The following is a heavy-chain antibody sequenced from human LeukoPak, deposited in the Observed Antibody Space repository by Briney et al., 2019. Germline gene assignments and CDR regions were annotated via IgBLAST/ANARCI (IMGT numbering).Heavy chain of an antibody. J-gene: IGHJ4*02. CDR2: ISSRSSTI. V-gene: IGHV3-48*04. D-gene: IGHD6-19*01. Sequence: GGSLRLSCAASGFTFSSYSMNWVRQAPGKGLEWVSYISSRSSTIYYADSVKGRFTISRDNGKKSLFLQMNSLRAEDTAKYYCARESGWSFDSWGQGTLVTVSS. CDR3: ARESGWSFDS. CDR1: GFTFSSYS.